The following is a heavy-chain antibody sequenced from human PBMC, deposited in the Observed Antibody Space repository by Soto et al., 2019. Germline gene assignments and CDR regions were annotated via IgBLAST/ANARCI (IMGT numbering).Heavy chain of an antibody. CDR2: INPNSGGT. D-gene: IGHD4-17*01. CDR1: GYTFTGYY. Sequence: ASVKVSCKASGYTFTGYYMHWVRQAPGQGLEWMGWINPNSGGTNYAQKFQGWVTMTRDTSISTAYMELSRLRSDDTAVYYCARAPQDYGDYNWFDPWGQRTLVTVSS. J-gene: IGHJ5*02. V-gene: IGHV1-2*04. CDR3: ARAPQDYGDYNWFDP.